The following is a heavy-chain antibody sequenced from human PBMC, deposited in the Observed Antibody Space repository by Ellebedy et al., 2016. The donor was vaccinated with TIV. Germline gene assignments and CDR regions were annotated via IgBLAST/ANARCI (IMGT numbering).Heavy chain of an antibody. J-gene: IGHJ3*02. D-gene: IGHD3-3*01. CDR3: ARESNVIMSGLHRGALDI. Sequence: ASVKVSCKVSGYTLTELSMHWVRQAPGQGPEWMGVIHPGGVYTDFAQKLQGRLTLTRDTSTSTVYMELTSLQSEDTAVYYCARESNVIMSGLHRGALDIWGEGTKVSVSS. CDR2: IHPGGVYT. CDR1: GYTLTELS. V-gene: IGHV1-24*01.